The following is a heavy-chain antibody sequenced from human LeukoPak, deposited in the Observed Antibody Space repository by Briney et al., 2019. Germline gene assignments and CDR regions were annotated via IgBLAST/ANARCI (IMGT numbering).Heavy chain of an antibody. D-gene: IGHD4-17*01. CDR2: INHSGST. CDR1: GGSFSGYY. V-gene: IGHV4-34*01. Sequence: SETLSLTCAVYGGSFSGYYWSWIRQSPGKGREWIGEINHSGSTNYNPSLKSRVTISVDTSKNQISLKVNSVTAADTTVYYCARLAPMTTVTKIDYWGQGTLVTVSS. J-gene: IGHJ4*02. CDR3: ARLAPMTTVTKIDY.